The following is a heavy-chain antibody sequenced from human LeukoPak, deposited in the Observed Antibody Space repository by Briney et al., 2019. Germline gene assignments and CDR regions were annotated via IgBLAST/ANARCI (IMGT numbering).Heavy chain of an antibody. V-gene: IGHV1-2*02. CDR1: GYTFTGYH. J-gene: IGHJ6*03. CDR2: INPNSGGT. Sequence: ASVKVSCKASGYTFTGYHMHWVRQAPGQGLEWMGWINPNSGGTNYAQKFQGRVTMTRDTSISTAYMELSRLRSDDTAVYYCARDYHGSGNYYYYYMDVWGKGTTVTISS. CDR3: ARDYHGSGNYYYYYMDV. D-gene: IGHD3-10*01.